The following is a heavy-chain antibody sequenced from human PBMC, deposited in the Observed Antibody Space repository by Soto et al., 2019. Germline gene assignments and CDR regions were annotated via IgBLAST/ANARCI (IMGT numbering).Heavy chain of an antibody. CDR3: VRPVRGSASEC. CDR1: GFTFSSYW. CDR2: IKHDGTET. V-gene: IGHV3-7*05. Sequence: EVQLVESGGDLVHPGESLRLSCAVFGFTFSSYWMGWVRQAPGKGLEWVATIKHDGTETYYADSVRGRFTISRDNSRNSLYLQMNRLRAEDMAVYYCVRPVRGSASECWGQGTLVTVSS. J-gene: IGHJ4*02. D-gene: IGHD6-19*01.